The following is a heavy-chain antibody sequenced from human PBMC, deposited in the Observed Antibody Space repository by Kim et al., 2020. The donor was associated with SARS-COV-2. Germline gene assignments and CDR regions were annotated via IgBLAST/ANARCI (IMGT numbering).Heavy chain of an antibody. CDR2: ISGSGGST. D-gene: IGHD3-10*01. Sequence: GGSLRLPCAASGFTFSSYAMSWVRQAPGKGLEWVSAISGSGGSTYYADSVKGRFTISRDNSKNTLYLQMNSLRAEDTAVYYCAKHGRGFRGTGESGAFDIWGAGTMVTVSS. CDR1: GFTFSSYA. V-gene: IGHV3-23*01. J-gene: IGHJ3*02. CDR3: AKHGRGFRGTGESGAFDI.